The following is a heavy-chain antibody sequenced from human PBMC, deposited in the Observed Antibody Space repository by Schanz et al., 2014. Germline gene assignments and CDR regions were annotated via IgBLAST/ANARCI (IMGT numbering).Heavy chain of an antibody. CDR3: ARPRFDYGEVDY. J-gene: IGHJ4*02. D-gene: IGHD4-17*01. Sequence: EVQLLDSGGGLVQPGGSLRLSCAASGFTFSTYAMSWVRQAPGKGLEWVSAISGSGGSTYYADSVKGRFTISRDNSENTLYLQMNSLRAEDTAVYYCARPRFDYGEVDYWGQGTLVTVSS. V-gene: IGHV3-23*01. CDR2: ISGSGGST. CDR1: GFTFSTYA.